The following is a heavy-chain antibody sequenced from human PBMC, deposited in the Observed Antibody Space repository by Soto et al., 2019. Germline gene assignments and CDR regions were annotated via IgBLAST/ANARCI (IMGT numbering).Heavy chain of an antibody. J-gene: IGHJ4*02. CDR2: INHRGST. CDR1: GGSFSGYY. D-gene: IGHD2-8*02. Sequence: QVQLQQWGAGLLKPSETLSLTCAVYGGSFSGYYWSWIRQPPGKGLERIGEINHRGSTNYNPSLKIRVTISVDTSENQFSLKLSSVTAADTAVYYCARGQSSLLLDCWGQGILVTVSS. CDR3: ARGQSSLLLDC. V-gene: IGHV4-34*01.